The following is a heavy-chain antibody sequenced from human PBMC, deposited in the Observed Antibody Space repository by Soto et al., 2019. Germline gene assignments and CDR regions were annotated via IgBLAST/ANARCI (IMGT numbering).Heavy chain of an antibody. CDR1: RFTFSAYE. CDR2: ISTSGSTV. D-gene: IGHD5-12*01. CDR3: VRYCGTTLCNGVATRTFDY. J-gene: IGHJ4*02. V-gene: IGHV3-48*03. Sequence: LRLSCAASRFTFSAYEMHWFRQAPGKGLEWVSYISTSGSTVYYADSVKGRFTVSRDNTRNSLYLQMDSLRDEDTALYYCVRYCGTTLCNGVATRTFDYWGQGTLVTVSS.